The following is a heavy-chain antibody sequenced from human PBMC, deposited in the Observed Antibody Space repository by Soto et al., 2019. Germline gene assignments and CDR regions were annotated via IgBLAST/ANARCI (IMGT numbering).Heavy chain of an antibody. CDR3: THTAWDMITFWGVIHSAFDT. V-gene: IGHV2-5*02. CDR1: GFSLSTSGVG. Sequence: QITLKESGPTLVKPTQTLTLTCTFSGFSLSTSGVGVGWIRQPPGKALEWLGLIYWDDDKRYSPSLKSRLTITKDTSKNQVVLTITTMVPVNTATYYCTHTAWDMITFWGVIHSAFDTWGQGTMVTVSS. D-gene: IGHD3-16*02. CDR2: IYWDDDK. J-gene: IGHJ3*02.